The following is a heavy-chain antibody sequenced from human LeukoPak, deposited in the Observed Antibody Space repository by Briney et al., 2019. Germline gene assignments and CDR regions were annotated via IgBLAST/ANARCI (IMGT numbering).Heavy chain of an antibody. CDR2: ISGSGGST. Sequence: PGGSLRLSCAAFGFTFSSYAMNWVRQAPGKGLEWVSAISGSGGSTYYADSVKGRFTISRDNSKNTLYLQMDSLRAEDTAVYYCANRLMTTVSYYFDYWGQGTLVTVSS. D-gene: IGHD4-11*01. J-gene: IGHJ4*02. CDR1: GFTFSSYA. CDR3: ANRLMTTVSYYFDY. V-gene: IGHV3-23*01.